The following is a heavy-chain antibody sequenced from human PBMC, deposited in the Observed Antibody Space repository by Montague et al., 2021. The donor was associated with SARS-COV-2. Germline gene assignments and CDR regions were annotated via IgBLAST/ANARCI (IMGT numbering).Heavy chain of an antibody. CDR1: GFTFSSYS. CDR3: ARDAGTGGYDFSTGYYRVFDY. D-gene: IGHD3-3*01. CDR2: ISSSSSTI. V-gene: IGHV3-48*04. Sequence: SLRLSCAASGFTFSSYSMNWVRQAPGKGLEWVSYISSSSSTIYYADSVKGRFTISRDNAKNSLYLQMNSLRAEDTAVYYCARDAGTGGYDFSTGYYRVFDYWGQGTLVTVSS. J-gene: IGHJ4*02.